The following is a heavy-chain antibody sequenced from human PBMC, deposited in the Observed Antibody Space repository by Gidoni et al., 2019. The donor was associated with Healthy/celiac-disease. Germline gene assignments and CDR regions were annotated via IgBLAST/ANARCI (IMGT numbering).Heavy chain of an antibody. CDR1: GGSFSGYY. Sequence: QVQLQQWGAGLLKPSEPLSLTCAVDGGSFSGYYWSWIRQPPGKGLEWIGEINHSGSTNYNPSLTSRVTISVDTSKNQFSLKLSSVTAADTAVYYCAKSSGWLYYFDYWGQGTLVTVSS. D-gene: IGHD6-19*01. CDR3: AKSSGWLYYFDY. J-gene: IGHJ4*02. CDR2: INHSGST. V-gene: IGHV4-34*01.